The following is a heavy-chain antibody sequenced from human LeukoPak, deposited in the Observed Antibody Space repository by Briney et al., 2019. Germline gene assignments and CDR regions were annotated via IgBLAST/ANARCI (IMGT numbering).Heavy chain of an antibody. CDR3: TTAMAYSSSWYGDLGYYGMDV. Sequence: AGGSLRLSCAASGFTFSNAWMSWVRQAPGKGLEWVGRIKSKTDGGTTDYAAPVKGRFTISRDDSKNTLYLQMNSLKTEDTAVYYCTTAMAYSSSWYGDLGYYGMDVWGQGTTVTVSS. V-gene: IGHV3-15*01. CDR2: IKSKTDGGTT. D-gene: IGHD6-13*01. J-gene: IGHJ6*02. CDR1: GFTFSNAW.